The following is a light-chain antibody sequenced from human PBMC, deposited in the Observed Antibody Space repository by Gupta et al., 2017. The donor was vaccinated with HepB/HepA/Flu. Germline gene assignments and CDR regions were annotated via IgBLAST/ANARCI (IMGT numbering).Light chain of an antibody. CDR1: QNIRNF. V-gene: IGKV1-39*01. J-gene: IGKJ2*01. Sequence: QMTQSPSSLSASLGDSVTITCRADQNIRNFLNWYQQRPGKAPKHLIFRASDLQRGVSSRFYGSGSGTDFTLTITKRQPEDSANYFCQQSDSISYTFGQGTTLEI. CDR2: RAS. CDR3: QQSDSISYT.